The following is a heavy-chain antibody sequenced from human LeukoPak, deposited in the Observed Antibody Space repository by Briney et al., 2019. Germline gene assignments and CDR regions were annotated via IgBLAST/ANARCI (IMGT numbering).Heavy chain of an antibody. CDR1: GYSISSGYY. CDR2: IYHGGST. J-gene: IGHJ4*02. CDR3: ARAPGVVAVTLEAFDY. D-gene: IGHD2-15*01. V-gene: IGHV4-38-2*02. Sequence: SETLSLTCTVSGYSISSGYYWGWIRQPPGKGLEWIGSIYHGGSTYYNPSLKSRVTISVDTSKNQFSLKLSSVTAADTAVYYCARAPGVVAVTLEAFDYWGQGTLVTVSS.